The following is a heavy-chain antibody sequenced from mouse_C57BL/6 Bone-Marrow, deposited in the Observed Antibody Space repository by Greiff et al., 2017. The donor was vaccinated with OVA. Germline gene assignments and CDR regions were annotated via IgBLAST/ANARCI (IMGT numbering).Heavy chain of an antibody. D-gene: IGHD1-1*01. CDR3: ARESLYYYGSSPFAY. J-gene: IGHJ3*01. CDR1: GYTFTSYW. CDR2: IDPSDSYT. Sequence: VKLQQPGAELVMPGASVKLSCKASGYTFTSYWMHWVKQRPGQGLEWIGEIDPSDSYTNYNQKFKGKSTLTVDKSSSTAYMQLSSLTSEDSAVYYCARESLYYYGSSPFAYWGQGTLVTVSA. V-gene: IGHV1-69*01.